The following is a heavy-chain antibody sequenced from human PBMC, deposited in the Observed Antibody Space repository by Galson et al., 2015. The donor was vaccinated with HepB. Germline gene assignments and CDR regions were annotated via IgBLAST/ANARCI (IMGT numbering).Heavy chain of an antibody. CDR2: ISSSSSTI. V-gene: IGHV3-48*02. CDR1: GFTFSSYS. D-gene: IGHD4-17*01. J-gene: IGHJ4*02. CDR3: ARVWFPTTVTTFDY. Sequence: SLRLSCAASGFTFSSYSMNWVRQAPGKGLEWVSYISSSSSTIYYADSVKGRFTISRDNAKNSLYLQMNSLRDEDTAVYYCARVWFPTTVTTFDYWGQGTLVTVSS.